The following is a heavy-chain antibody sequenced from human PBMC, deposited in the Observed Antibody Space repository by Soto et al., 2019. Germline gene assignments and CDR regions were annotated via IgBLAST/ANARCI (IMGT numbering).Heavy chain of an antibody. CDR2: IYYSGST. J-gene: IGHJ3*02. CDR1: GGSISSGGYY. D-gene: IGHD6-6*01. V-gene: IGHV4-31*03. CDR3: ARSGSRAGAFDI. Sequence: SETLSLTCTVSGGSISSGGYYWSWIRQHPGKGLEWIGYIYYSGSTYYNPSLKSRVTISVDTSKNQFSLKLSSVTAADTAVYYCARSGSRAGAFDIWAKGQWSPSPQ.